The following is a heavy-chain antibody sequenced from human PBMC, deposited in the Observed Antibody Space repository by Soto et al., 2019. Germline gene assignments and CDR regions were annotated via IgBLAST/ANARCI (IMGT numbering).Heavy chain of an antibody. CDR1: GYTFTSYA. CDR2: INAGNGNT. D-gene: IGHD2-2*02. V-gene: IGHV1-3*01. Sequence: GASVKVSCKASGYTFTSYAMHWVRQAPGQRLEWMGWINAGNGNTKYSQKFQGRVTITRDTSASTAYMELSSLRSEDTAVYYCARDRRYCSSTSCHKGYYYGMDVWGQGTTVTVS. CDR3: ARDRRYCSSTSCHKGYYYGMDV. J-gene: IGHJ6*02.